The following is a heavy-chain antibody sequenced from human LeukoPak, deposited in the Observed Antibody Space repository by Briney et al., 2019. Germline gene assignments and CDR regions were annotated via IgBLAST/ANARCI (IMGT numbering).Heavy chain of an antibody. CDR3: ARVFDYDWYFDL. CDR1: GGSISNSY. V-gene: IGHV4-4*07. CDR2: IYTSGST. Sequence: SETLSLTCTVSGGSISNSYWSWIRQPAGKGLEWIGRIYTSGSTNYNPSLKSRVTMSVDTSKNQLSLKLSSVTAADTAVYYCARVFDYDWYFDLWGRGTLVTVSS. D-gene: IGHD4-17*01. J-gene: IGHJ2*01.